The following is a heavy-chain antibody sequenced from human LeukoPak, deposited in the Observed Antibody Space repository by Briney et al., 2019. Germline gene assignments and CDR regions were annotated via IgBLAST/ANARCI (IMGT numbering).Heavy chain of an antibody. D-gene: IGHD3-16*01. CDR1: GGSISSGGYS. V-gene: IGHV4-30-2*01. CDR2: IYHSGST. J-gene: IGHJ4*02. CDR3: ARGERGSYYDY. Sequence: PSETLSLTCAVSGGSISSGGYSWSWIRQPPGKGLEWIGYIYHSGSTYYNPSLKSRVTISVDRSKNQFSLKLSSVTAADTAVYYCARGERGSYYDYWGQGTLVTVSS.